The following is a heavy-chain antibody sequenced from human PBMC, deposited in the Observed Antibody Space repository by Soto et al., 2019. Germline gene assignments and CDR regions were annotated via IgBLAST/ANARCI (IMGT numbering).Heavy chain of an antibody. Sequence: QLQLQESGSGLVKPSQTLSLTCAVSGGSISSGGYSWNWIRQPPGKGLEWIGYIYHSGYTLYNPSLKRRVXXXVXXSKNQFSLKLSSVTAADTAVYYCARDQLEGNWFDPWGQGTLVTVSS. CDR2: IYHSGYT. V-gene: IGHV4-30-2*01. CDR3: ARDQLEGNWFDP. CDR1: GGSISSGGYS. J-gene: IGHJ5*02. D-gene: IGHD1-1*01.